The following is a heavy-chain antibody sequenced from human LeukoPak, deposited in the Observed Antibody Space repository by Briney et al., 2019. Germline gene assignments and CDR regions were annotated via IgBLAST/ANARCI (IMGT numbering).Heavy chain of an antibody. CDR2: MYSGGGA. CDR1: GFIVTNEY. CDR3: TRDSILAERHGRYDAFDI. Sequence: GGSLRLSCAASGFIVTNEYMSWVRQAPGKGLEWVSVMYSGGGADYADSVKDRFIISRDAAKNTLYLQMNALRPEDTAVYYCTRDSILAERHGRYDAFDIWGQGTMVTVSS. J-gene: IGHJ3*02. D-gene: IGHD3-9*01. V-gene: IGHV3-66*01.